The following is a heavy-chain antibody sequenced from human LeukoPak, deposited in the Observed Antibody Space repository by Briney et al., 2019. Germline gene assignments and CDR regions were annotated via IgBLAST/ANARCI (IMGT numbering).Heavy chain of an antibody. CDR3: AKSKIRLQLRDAFDI. V-gene: IGHV3-30*02. J-gene: IGHJ3*02. Sequence: PGGSLRLSCAASGFTFSSYAMHWVRQAPGKGLEWVAIIWHDGSNKYYAESVKGRITISRDNSKNTLYLQMNSLRAEDTAVYYCAKSKIRLQLRDAFDIWGQGTMVTVSS. CDR1: GFTFSSYA. CDR2: IWHDGSNK. D-gene: IGHD5-24*01.